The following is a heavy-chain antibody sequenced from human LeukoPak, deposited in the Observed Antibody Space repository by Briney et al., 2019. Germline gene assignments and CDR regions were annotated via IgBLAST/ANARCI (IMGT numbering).Heavy chain of an antibody. Sequence: KSGGSLRLSCAASGFTFSSYSMNWVRQAPGKGLEWVSSISSSSSYIYYADSVKGRFTISRDNAKNSLYLQMNSLRAEDTAVYYCAKVGWEGWSYSKFDYWGQGTLVTVSS. J-gene: IGHJ4*02. CDR1: GFTFSSYS. CDR3: AKVGWEGWSYSKFDY. V-gene: IGHV3-21*04. CDR2: ISSSSSYI. D-gene: IGHD1-26*01.